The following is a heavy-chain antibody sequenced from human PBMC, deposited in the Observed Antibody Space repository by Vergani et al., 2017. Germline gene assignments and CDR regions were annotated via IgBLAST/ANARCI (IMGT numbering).Heavy chain of an antibody. J-gene: IGHJ4*02. CDR1: GYIFKNYY. CDR3: ARDRHSSGWSHSLSHFDY. CDR2: LNPTTGHT. D-gene: IGHD6-19*01. V-gene: IGHV1-46*02. Sequence: VQLVQSGAEVRKPGASVTVSCTASGYIFKNYYIHWLRQAPGQAFEWMGILNPTTGHTTSAQKFMGRVDMTRDPSTDTSTRTVQMTLSSLRSEDTAVYYCARDRHSSGWSHSLSHFDYWGQGTLVTVSS.